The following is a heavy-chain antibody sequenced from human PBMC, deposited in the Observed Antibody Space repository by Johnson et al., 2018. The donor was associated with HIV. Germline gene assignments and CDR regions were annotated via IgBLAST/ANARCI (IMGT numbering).Heavy chain of an antibody. CDR3: AREDTAVVIKRAFDI. CDR1: GFTFSSYG. D-gene: IGHD5-18*01. V-gene: IGHV3-NL1*01. J-gene: IGHJ3*02. CDR2: IYSGGST. Sequence: VQLVESGGGVVQPGRSLRLSCAASGFTFSSYGMHWVRQAPGKGLEWVSLIYSGGSTYYADSVKGRFTISRDNSKNTLYLQMNSLRAEDTAVSYCAREDTAVVIKRAFDIWGQGTMVTVSS.